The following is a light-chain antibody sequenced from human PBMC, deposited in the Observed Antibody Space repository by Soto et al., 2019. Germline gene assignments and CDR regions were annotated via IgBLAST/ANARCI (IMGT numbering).Light chain of an antibody. Sequence: QSVLTQPPSVSGAPGQRVTISCTGSSSNIGAGYVVHWYQQVPGTAPKLLIYGNSNRPSGVPDRFSGSKSGTSASLAITGLQAEDEADYYCQSYDSSLSVVFGGGTKVTVL. CDR2: GNS. J-gene: IGLJ2*01. CDR3: QSYDSSLSVV. V-gene: IGLV1-40*01. CDR1: SSNIGAGYV.